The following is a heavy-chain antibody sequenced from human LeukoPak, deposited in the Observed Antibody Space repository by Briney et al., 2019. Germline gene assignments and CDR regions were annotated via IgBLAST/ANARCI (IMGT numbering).Heavy chain of an antibody. J-gene: IGHJ4*02. D-gene: IGHD3-22*01. CDR2: IWYDGSNK. V-gene: IGHV3-33*06. CDR1: GFTFSTYA. Sequence: GGSLRLSCEASGFTFSTYAMHWVRQAPGKGLEGVAVIWYDGSNKYYADSVKGRFTISRDNSKNTLYLQMNSLRAEDTAVYYCAKGKGNYYDRSGYYVLDYWGQGTLVTVSS. CDR3: AKGKGNYYDRSGYYVLDY.